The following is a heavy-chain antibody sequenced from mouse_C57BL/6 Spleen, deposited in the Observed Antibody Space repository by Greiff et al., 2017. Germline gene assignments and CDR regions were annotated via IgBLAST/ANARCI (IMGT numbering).Heavy chain of an antibody. CDR1: GYTFTSYW. CDR3: ARRGSSDMAWFAY. CDR2: IYPGSGST. Sequence: VQLQQPGAELVKPGASVKMSCKASGYTFTSYWITWVKQRPGQGLEWIGDIYPGSGSTNYNEKFKSKATLTVDTSSSTAYMQLSSLTSEDSAVYYCARRGSSDMAWFAYWGQGTLVTVSA. J-gene: IGHJ3*01. V-gene: IGHV1-55*01. D-gene: IGHD1-1*01.